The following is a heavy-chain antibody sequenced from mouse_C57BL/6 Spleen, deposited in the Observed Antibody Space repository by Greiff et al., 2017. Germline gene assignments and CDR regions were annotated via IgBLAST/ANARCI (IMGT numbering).Heavy chain of an antibody. CDR3: ARLSNYYGSSSHYFDY. CDR1: GFTFSSYG. Sequence: EVKLVESGGDLVKPGGSLKLSCAASGFTFSSYGMSWVRQTPDKRLEWVATISSGGSYTYYPDSVKGRFTISRDNAKNTLYLQMSSLKSEDTAMYYCARLSNYYGSSSHYFDYWGQGTTLTVSS. D-gene: IGHD1-1*01. J-gene: IGHJ2*01. V-gene: IGHV5-6*01. CDR2: ISSGGSYT.